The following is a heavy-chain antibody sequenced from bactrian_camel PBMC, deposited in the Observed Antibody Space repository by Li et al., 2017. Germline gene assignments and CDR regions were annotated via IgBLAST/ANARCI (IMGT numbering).Heavy chain of an antibody. J-gene: IGHJ4*01. CDR1: GFTFDGSS. D-gene: IGHD1*01. V-gene: IGHV3S40*01. Sequence: VQLVESGGGSVQPRGSLRLSCTAYGFTFDGSSMGWYRQAPGKGLEWVAGIHSTSGTTYYSDFVKGRFTVSRDNAANSVYLQMNSLKPEDTAVYYCVRDGGGAAWYFDYWGQGTQVTVS. CDR3: VRDGGGAAWYFDY. CDR2: IHSTSGTT.